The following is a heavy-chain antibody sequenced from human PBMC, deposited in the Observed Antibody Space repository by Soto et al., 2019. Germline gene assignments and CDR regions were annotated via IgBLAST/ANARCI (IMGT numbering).Heavy chain of an antibody. CDR3: ARRWGEGRVAY. CDR1: GGSISSSNW. J-gene: IGHJ4*02. Sequence: QVQLQESGPGLVKPSGTLSLTCAVSGGSISSSNWWSWVRQPPGKGLQWIGEIYHSGSTNYIPSLKXRLTSSXXKSRNPFSLKLGSVTAADTAVYSCARRWGEGRVAYGGQGTLVTVSS. CDR2: IYHSGST. D-gene: IGHD3-10*01. V-gene: IGHV4-4*02.